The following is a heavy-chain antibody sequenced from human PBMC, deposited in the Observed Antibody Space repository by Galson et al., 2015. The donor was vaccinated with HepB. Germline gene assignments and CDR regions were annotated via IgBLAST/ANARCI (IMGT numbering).Heavy chain of an antibody. V-gene: IGHV3-23*01. D-gene: IGHD1-1*01. Sequence: SLRLSCAASGFTFSSYAMSWVRQAPGKGLEWVSTVSGSGGSTYYADSVKGRFTISRDNSKNTLYMQMNSLRAEDTAVYYCAKDWYNWSAREVFDIWGPGTMVTVSS. CDR1: GFTFSSYA. CDR3: AKDWYNWSAREVFDI. J-gene: IGHJ3*02. CDR2: VSGSGGST.